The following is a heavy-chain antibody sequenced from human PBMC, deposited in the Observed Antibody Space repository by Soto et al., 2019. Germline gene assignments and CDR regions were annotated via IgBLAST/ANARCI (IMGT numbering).Heavy chain of an antibody. CDR1: GGSISSSSYY. V-gene: IGHV4-39*02. CDR2: IYYSGST. D-gene: IGHD2-15*01. CDR3: ARDGRGFCIGGSCYPPSYHGMDV. Sequence: SETLSLTCTVSGGSISSSSYYWGWIRQPPGKGLEWIGSIYYSGSTYYNPPLKSRVTISVDTSKKKFSTKLSSVTAADTGVYYCARDGRGFCIGGSCYPPSYHGMDVWGQWNTLPV. J-gene: IGHJ6*02.